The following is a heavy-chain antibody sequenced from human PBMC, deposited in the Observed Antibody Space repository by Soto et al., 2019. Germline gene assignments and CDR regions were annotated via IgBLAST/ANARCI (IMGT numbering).Heavy chain of an antibody. CDR2: IIPIFGTA. CDR3: ASGGIDGYSYGNDAFDI. Sequence: SVKVSCKASGGTFSSYAISWVRQAPGQGLEWMGGIIPIFGTANYAQKFQGRVTITADESTSTAYMELSSLRSEDTAVYYCASGGIDGYSYGNDAFDIWGQGTMVTVSS. CDR1: GGTFSSYA. V-gene: IGHV1-69*13. D-gene: IGHD5-18*01. J-gene: IGHJ3*02.